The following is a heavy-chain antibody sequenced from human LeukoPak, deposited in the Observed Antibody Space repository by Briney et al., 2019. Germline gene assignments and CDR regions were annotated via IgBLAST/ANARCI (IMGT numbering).Heavy chain of an antibody. CDR2: ISYDGSNK. Sequence: PGRSLRLSCAASGFTFSSYAMHWVRQAPGKGLEWVAVISYDGSNKYYADSVKGRFTISRDNSKNTLYLQMNSLRAEDTAVYYCAKDYYDSSGYYGTAFDIWGQGTMVTVSS. J-gene: IGHJ3*02. CDR1: GFTFSSYA. V-gene: IGHV3-30*04. D-gene: IGHD3-22*01. CDR3: AKDYYDSSGYYGTAFDI.